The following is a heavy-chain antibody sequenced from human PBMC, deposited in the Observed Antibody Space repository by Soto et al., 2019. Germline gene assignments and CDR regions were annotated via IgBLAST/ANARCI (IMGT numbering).Heavy chain of an antibody. D-gene: IGHD3-22*01. J-gene: IGHJ4*02. CDR3: ARDGYYDSMFYFDY. Sequence: SETLSLTCTVPGGSVNIGTYYWSWIRQPPGKGLEWIGYIYYSGSTNYNPSLKSRVTISVDTSKNQFSLKLSSVTAADTAVYYCARDGYYDSMFYFDYWGQGTLVTVSS. V-gene: IGHV4-61*01. CDR2: IYYSGST. CDR1: GGSVNIGTYY.